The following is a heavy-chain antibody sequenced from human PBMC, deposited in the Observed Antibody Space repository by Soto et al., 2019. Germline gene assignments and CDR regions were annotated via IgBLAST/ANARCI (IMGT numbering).Heavy chain of an antibody. D-gene: IGHD3-22*01. CDR3: ARDKEEQYESSGYYYAHFDY. V-gene: IGHV1-69*01. CDR2: IIPIFGTA. J-gene: IGHJ4*02. Sequence: QVKLVQSGSEVKKPGSSVKVSCKASGGTFSSYSISWVRQAPGQGLEWRGGIIPIFGTANYAQKFHGRVTITADESTGTGYMELSSLRSEDTAVYYCARDKEEQYESSGYYYAHFDYWGQGTLVTVSS. CDR1: GGTFSSYS.